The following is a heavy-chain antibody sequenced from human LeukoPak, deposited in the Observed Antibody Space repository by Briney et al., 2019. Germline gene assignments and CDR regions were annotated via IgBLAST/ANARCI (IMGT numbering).Heavy chain of an antibody. CDR1: GFTFSDYY. D-gene: IGHD3-3*01. CDR2: ISSSGSTI. CDR3: ARERTADDFWSGYLNYYYYYMDV. J-gene: IGHJ6*03. V-gene: IGHV3-11*01. Sequence: GGSLRLSCAASGFTFSDYYMSWIREAPGKGLGWVSYISSSGSTIYYADSVKGRFTISRDNAKNSLYLQMNSLRAEDTAVYYCARERTADDFWSGYLNYYYYYMDVWGTGTTVNVSS.